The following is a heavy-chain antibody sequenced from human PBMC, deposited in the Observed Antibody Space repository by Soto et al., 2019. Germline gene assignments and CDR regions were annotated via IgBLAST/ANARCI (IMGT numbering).Heavy chain of an antibody. V-gene: IGHV5-51*01. J-gene: IGHJ1*01. Sequence: AGESLKISCKGSGYSFTSYWIGWVRQMPGKGLEWMGIIYPGDSDTRYSPSFQGQVTISADKSISTAYLQWSSLKASDTAMYYCAREAPYCSGGSCYYPHWGQGTLVTVSS. CDR1: GYSFTSYW. D-gene: IGHD2-15*01. CDR3: AREAPYCSGGSCYYPH. CDR2: IYPGDSDT.